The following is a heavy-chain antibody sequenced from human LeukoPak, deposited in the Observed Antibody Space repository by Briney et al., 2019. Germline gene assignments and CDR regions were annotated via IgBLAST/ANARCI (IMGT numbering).Heavy chain of an antibody. V-gene: IGHV4-39*07. J-gene: IGHJ4*02. D-gene: IGHD4-11*01. CDR3: ARLRGNYFPDY. CDR1: GGSSSSTSFY. Sequence: PSETLSLTCTVSGGSSSSTSFYWGWIRQPPGKGLEWVASIYYSGTTYYNPSLKSRVTISVDTSKNQFSLRLTSVTAADTAVYYCARLRGNYFPDYWGQGTLVTVSS. CDR2: IYYSGTT.